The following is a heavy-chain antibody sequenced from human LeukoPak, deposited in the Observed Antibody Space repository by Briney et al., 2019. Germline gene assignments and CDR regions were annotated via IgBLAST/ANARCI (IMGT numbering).Heavy chain of an antibody. J-gene: IGHJ5*02. CDR3: ARDNSVGDNAWWFDP. CDR2: INPTGGST. Sequence: GASVKVSCKASGYTFTSYEINWVRQATGQGLEWMGLINPTGGSTGYAQKFQGRVTMTRDMSTSTDYMELSSLRSEDTAIYYCARDNSVGDNAWWFDPWGQGTLVTVSS. D-gene: IGHD1-26*01. V-gene: IGHV1-46*01. CDR1: GYTFTSYE.